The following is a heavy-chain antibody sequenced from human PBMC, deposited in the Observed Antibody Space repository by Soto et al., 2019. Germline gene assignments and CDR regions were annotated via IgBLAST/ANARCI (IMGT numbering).Heavy chain of an antibody. V-gene: IGHV1-3*04. CDR2: ISTHNGAT. J-gene: IGHJ4*02. CDR3: ARDPEEFVRYFFDN. Sequence: QVHLVQSGAEVKKPGASVKVSCKASGYTFTNYAMHWVRQAPGQRLEWMGWISTHNGATKYSQKFXGXLSXTRDTSAGTLHMALTNLRFEDTAVYFCARDPEEFVRYFFDNWGQGTLVTVSP. CDR1: GYTFTNYA.